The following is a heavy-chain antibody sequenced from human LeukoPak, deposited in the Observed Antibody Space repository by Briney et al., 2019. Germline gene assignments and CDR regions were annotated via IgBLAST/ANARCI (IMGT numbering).Heavy chain of an antibody. D-gene: IGHD2-21*01. CDR1: GYSFTDYY. CDR2: INPNSGGT. Sequence: ASVKVSCKTSGYSFTDYYMHWVRQAPGQGLEWMGWINPNSGGTSSAQKFQGRVTMTRDTSISTVYMEVSWLTSDDTAIYYCARANRLHGGPYLIGPWGQGTLVTVSS. V-gene: IGHV1-2*02. J-gene: IGHJ5*02. CDR3: ARANRLHGGPYLIGP.